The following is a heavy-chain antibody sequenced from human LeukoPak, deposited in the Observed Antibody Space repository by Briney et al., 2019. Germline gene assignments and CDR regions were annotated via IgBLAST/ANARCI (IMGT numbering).Heavy chain of an antibody. CDR3: ARDPTNDYGDPISLYYFDY. CDR1: GYTFTSYY. CDR2: INPSGGST. J-gene: IGHJ4*02. Sequence: GASVKVSCKASGYTFTSYYMHWVRQAPGQGLEWMGIINPSGGSTSYAQKFQGRVTMTRDTSTSTVYMELSSLRSEDTAVYYCARDPTNDYGDPISLYYFDYWGQGTLVTVSS. D-gene: IGHD4-17*01. V-gene: IGHV1-46*01.